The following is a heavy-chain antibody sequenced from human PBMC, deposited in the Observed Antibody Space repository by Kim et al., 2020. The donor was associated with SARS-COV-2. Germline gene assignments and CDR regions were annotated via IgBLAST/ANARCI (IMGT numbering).Heavy chain of an antibody. CDR1: GFTFSSYG. J-gene: IGHJ4*02. CDR2: IWYDGSNK. D-gene: IGHD6-19*01. CDR3: AKDFAPYSSGWYSRGLGYFGY. Sequence: GGSLRLSCAASGFTFSSYGMHWVRQAPGKGLEWVAVIWYDGSNKYYADSVKGRFTISRDNSKNTLYLQMNSLRAEDTAVYYCAKDFAPYSSGWYSRGLGYFGYWGQGALVTVSS. V-gene: IGHV3-33*06.